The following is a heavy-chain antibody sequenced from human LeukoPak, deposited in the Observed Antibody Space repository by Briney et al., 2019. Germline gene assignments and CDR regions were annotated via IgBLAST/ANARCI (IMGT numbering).Heavy chain of an antibody. J-gene: IGHJ4*02. CDR3: AKASRGYTHSHLTGIDF. CDR2: ITWDATST. V-gene: IGHV3-43*01. CDR1: GFTFNDYT. Sequence: GGSLRLSCAASGFTFNDYTMHWVRQAPGKGLEWISFITWDATSTYYADSVKGRFTISRDNSDDSLYLQMKSLRSEDTAFYYCAKASRGYTHSHLTGIDFWGQGTLVTVSS. D-gene: IGHD1-1*01.